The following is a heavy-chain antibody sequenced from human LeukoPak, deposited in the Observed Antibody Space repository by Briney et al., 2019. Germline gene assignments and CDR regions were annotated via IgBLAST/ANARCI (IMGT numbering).Heavy chain of an antibody. Sequence: ASVKVCCKASGYIFTNYDINWVRQATGQGLEWLGWMNSNSGNTGYGQKFQGRITLTRDTAISTAYMELTSLTYEDTAVYYCARGDYWGQGTLVTVSS. V-gene: IGHV1-8*01. CDR2: MNSNSGNT. CDR3: ARGDY. J-gene: IGHJ4*02. CDR1: GYIFTNYD.